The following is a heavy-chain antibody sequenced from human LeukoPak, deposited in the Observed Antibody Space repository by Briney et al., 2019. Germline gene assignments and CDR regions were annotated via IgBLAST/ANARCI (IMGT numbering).Heavy chain of an antibody. CDR3: ARERSEQWLVRYYFDY. CDR1: GYTFTSYG. CDR2: ISAYNGNT. D-gene: IGHD6-19*01. J-gene: IGHJ4*02. V-gene: IGHV1-18*01. Sequence: GASVKVSCKASGYTFTSYGISWVRQAPGQGLEWMGWISAYNGNTNYAQKLQCRVTMTTDTSTSTAYMELRSLRSDDTAVYYCARERSEQWLVRYYFDYWGQGTLVTVSS.